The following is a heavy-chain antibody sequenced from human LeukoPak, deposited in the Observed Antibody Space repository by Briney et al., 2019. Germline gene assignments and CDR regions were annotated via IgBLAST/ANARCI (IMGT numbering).Heavy chain of an antibody. CDR2: IKSKTDGGTT. CDR3: AKDYDSSGFDY. D-gene: IGHD3-22*01. V-gene: IGHV3-15*07. Sequence: GGPLRLSCAASGFTFSNAWMNWVRQAPGRGLEWVGRIKSKTDGGTTDYAAPVKGRFTISRDDSKDTLYLQMNSLKTEDTAVYYCAKDYDSSGFDYWGQGTLVTVSS. J-gene: IGHJ4*02. CDR1: GFTFSNAW.